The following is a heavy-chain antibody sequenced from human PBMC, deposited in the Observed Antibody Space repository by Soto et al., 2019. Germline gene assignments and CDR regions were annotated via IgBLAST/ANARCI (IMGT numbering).Heavy chain of an antibody. J-gene: IGHJ6*02. CDR2: ISYDGSNK. CDR1: GFTFSSYG. Sequence: GGSLRLSCAASGFTFSSYGMHWVRQAPGKGLEWVAVISYDGSNKYYADSVKGRFTISRDNSKNTLYLQMNSLRAEDTAVYYCAKHRNAPTRDYYYGMDVWGQGTTVTVSS. CDR3: AKHRNAPTRDYYYGMDV. D-gene: IGHD1-1*01. V-gene: IGHV3-30*18.